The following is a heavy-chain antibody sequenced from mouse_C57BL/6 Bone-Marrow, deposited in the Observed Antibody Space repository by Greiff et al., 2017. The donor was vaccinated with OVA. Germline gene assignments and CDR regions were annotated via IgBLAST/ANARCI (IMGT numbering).Heavy chain of an antibody. CDR3: ARQLQDY. J-gene: IGHJ2*01. CDR1: GFTFSSYG. V-gene: IGHV5-6*01. Sequence: DVHLVESGGDLVKPGGSLKLSCAASGFTFSSYGMSWVRQTPDKRLEWVATISSGGSYTYYPDSVKGRFTISRDNAKNTLYLQMSSLKSEDTAMYYCARQLQDYWGQGTTLTVSS. CDR2: ISSGGSYT.